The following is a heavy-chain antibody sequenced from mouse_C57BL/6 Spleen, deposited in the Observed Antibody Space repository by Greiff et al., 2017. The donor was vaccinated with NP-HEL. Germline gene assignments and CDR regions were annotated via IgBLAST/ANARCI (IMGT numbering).Heavy chain of an antibody. V-gene: IGHV1-81*01. CDR3: ARSTVVEEGFAY. D-gene: IGHD1-1*01. CDR1: GYTFTSYG. J-gene: IGHJ3*01. Sequence: VQRVESGAELARPGASVKLSCKASGYTFTSYGISWVKQRTGQGLEWIGEIYPRSGNTYYNEKFKGKATLTADKSSSTAYMELRSLTSEDSAVYFCARSTVVEEGFAYWGQGTLVTVSA. CDR2: IYPRSGNT.